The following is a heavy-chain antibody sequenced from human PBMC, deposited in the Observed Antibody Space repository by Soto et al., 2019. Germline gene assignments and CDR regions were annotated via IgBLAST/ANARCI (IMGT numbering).Heavy chain of an antibody. J-gene: IGHJ6*02. CDR3: AKTYYDSSGYYYQGMDV. Sequence: EVQLLESGGGLVQPGGSLRRSCAAAGFTFSSYAMSWVRQAPGKGLEWVSAISGSGGSTYYADSVKGRFTISRDNSKNTLYLQMNSLRAEDTAVYYCAKTYYDSSGYYYQGMDVWGQGTTVTVSS. D-gene: IGHD3-22*01. CDR1: GFTFSSYA. V-gene: IGHV3-23*01. CDR2: ISGSGGST.